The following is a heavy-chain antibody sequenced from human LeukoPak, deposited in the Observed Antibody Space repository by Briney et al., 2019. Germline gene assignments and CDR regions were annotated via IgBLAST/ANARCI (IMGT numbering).Heavy chain of an antibody. J-gene: IGHJ3*02. D-gene: IGHD3-10*01. CDR3: AMRDRGYGLDI. V-gene: IGHV3-23*01. Sequence: GGSLRLSCAASGFSLRAYDLIWVRQAPGKGLDWVSIINGGGDIMMYEDSVKGRYTISRDNSKNTFYLQMNSLRVEDTAVYYCAMRDRGYGLDIWGQGTMVTVSS. CDR1: GFSLRAYD. CDR2: INGGGDIM.